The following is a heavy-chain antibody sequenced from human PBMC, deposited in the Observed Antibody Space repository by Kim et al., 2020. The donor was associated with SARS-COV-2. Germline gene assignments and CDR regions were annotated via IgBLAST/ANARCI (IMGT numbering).Heavy chain of an antibody. D-gene: IGHD3-22*01. J-gene: IGHJ4*02. CDR3: ARGGSYYYDSSGYYGGDY. V-gene: IGHV3-74*01. CDR2: INSDGSST. Sequence: GGSLRLSCAASGFTFSSYWMHWVRQAPGKGLVWVSRINSDGSSTSYADSVKGRFTISRDNAKNTLYLQMNSLRAEDTAVYYCARGGSYYYDSSGYYGGDYWGQGTLVTVSS. CDR1: GFTFSSYW.